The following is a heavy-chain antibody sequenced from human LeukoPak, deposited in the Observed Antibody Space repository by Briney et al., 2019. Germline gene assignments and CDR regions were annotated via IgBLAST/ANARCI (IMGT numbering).Heavy chain of an antibody. V-gene: IGHV3-23*01. D-gene: IGHD4-17*01. CDR1: GFTFSNYA. CDR2: ISGGGGST. CDR3: AKDHPDYGDYVGDY. Sequence: PGGSLRLSCAASGFTFSNYAMSWVRQAPGKGLEWVSAISGGGGSTYYADSVKGRFTISRDNSKHTLYLQMNSLRAEDTAVYYCAKDHPDYGDYVGDYWGQGTLVTVSS. J-gene: IGHJ4*02.